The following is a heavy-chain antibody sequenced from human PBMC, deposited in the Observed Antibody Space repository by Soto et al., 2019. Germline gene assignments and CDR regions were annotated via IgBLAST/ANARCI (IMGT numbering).Heavy chain of an antibody. CDR2: ISHDGINK. CDR3: GRCTSTSCHLGSDY. Sequence: GGSLRLSCAASGFTFSSYAMNWVRQAPGKGLEWVALISHDGINKYYADSVRGRFTISRDSSTNTLYLQMNSLRAADTAVYYCGRCTSTSCHLGSDYWGQGALVTVSS. CDR1: GFTFSSYA. V-gene: IGHV3-30-3*01. D-gene: IGHD2-2*01. J-gene: IGHJ4*02.